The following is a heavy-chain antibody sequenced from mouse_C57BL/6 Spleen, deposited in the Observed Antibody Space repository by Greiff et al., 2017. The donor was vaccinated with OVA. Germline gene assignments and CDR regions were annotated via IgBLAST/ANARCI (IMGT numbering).Heavy chain of an antibody. J-gene: IGHJ3*01. CDR3: ARQRALGSYDFAY. CDR2: FHPYNDDT. CDR1: GYTFTTYP. Sequence: QVHVKQSGAELVKPGASVKMSCKASGYTFTTYPIEWMKQNHGKSLEWIGNFHPYNDDTKYNEKFKGKATLTVEKSSSTVYLELSRLTSDDSAVYYCARQRALGSYDFAYWGQGTLVTVSA. V-gene: IGHV1-47*01. D-gene: IGHD2-3*01.